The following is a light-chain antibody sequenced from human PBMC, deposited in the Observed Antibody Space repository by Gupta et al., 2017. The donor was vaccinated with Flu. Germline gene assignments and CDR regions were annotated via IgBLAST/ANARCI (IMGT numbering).Light chain of an antibody. V-gene: IGKV3-20*01. CDR1: QSVSSSY. Sequence: EIVLTQPPGTLSLSPGERATLSCRASQSVSSSYLAWYQQRPGQAPRVLIYGASIRATGIPDRFSAYGSGTDFTLTISRLEPEDFAVYYCQQYGSSPETFGQGTQVEIK. J-gene: IGKJ1*01. CDR2: GAS. CDR3: QQYGSSPET.